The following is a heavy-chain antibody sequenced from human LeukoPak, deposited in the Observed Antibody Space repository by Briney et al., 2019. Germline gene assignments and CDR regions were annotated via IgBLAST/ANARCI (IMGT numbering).Heavy chain of an antibody. J-gene: IGHJ3*02. Sequence: GGSPRLSCAASGISFGDYAMNWVRQAPGKGLEWVSSISSSSSYIYYADSVKGRFTISRDNAKNSLYLQVNSLRAEDTAVYYCARPNLYSTSLDAFDIWGQGTMVTVSS. V-gene: IGHV3-21*01. D-gene: IGHD2-8*01. CDR2: ISSSSSYI. CDR3: ARPNLYSTSLDAFDI. CDR1: GISFGDYA.